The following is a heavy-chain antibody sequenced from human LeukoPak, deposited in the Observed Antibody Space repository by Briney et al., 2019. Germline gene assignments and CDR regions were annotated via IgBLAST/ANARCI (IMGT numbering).Heavy chain of an antibody. J-gene: IGHJ5*02. D-gene: IGHD3-10*01. V-gene: IGHV3-33*01. CDR1: GFTFTIYG. Sequence: GGSLRLSRAASGFTFTIYGMHWVRQAPGKGLEWVAVMWYDGSKTYYGDSVKGRFTISRDTSTNTLYLQMNGLRAEDTAVYYCARSLERDYSGSGNYYMNNWFDPWGQGTLVTVSS. CDR2: MWYDGSKT. CDR3: ARSLERDYSGSGNYYMNNWFDP.